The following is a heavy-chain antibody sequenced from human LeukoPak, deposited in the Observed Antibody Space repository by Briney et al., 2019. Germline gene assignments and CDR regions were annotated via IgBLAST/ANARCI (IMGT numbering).Heavy chain of an antibody. CDR1: GYTFTSYG. D-gene: IGHD1-20*01. V-gene: IGHV1-18*01. Sequence: GASVTVSFTASGYTFTSYGISWVRQAPGQGLEWMGWISAYNGNTNYAQKLQGRVTMTTDTSTSTAYMELRSLRSEDTAVYYCARRNWNDVGEDAFDIWGQGTMVTVSS. J-gene: IGHJ3*02. CDR2: ISAYNGNT. CDR3: ARRNWNDVGEDAFDI.